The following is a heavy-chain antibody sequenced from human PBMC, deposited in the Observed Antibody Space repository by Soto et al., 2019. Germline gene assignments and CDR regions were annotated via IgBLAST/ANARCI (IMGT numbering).Heavy chain of an antibody. CDR1: GGSFSGYY. CDR2: INHSGST. D-gene: IGHD6-19*01. J-gene: IGHJ5*02. CDR3: ARFVAVAGFDP. V-gene: IGHV4-34*01. Sequence: SETLSLTCAVYGGSFSGYYWSWIRQPPGKGLEWIGEINHSGSTNYNPSLKSRVTISVDTSNNQFSRKRSSLTAADTAVYYCARFVAVAGFDPWGQGTLVTVSS.